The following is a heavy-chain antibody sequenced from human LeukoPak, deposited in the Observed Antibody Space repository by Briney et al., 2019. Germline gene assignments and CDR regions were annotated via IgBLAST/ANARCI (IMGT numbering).Heavy chain of an antibody. V-gene: IGHV1-2*06. CDR2: INPNSGGT. Sequence: ASAKVSCKASGYTFTGYYMHWVRQAPGQGLEWMGRINPNSGGTNYAQKFQGRVTMTRNTSISTAYMELSSLRSEDTAVYYCARGLPGGYNHGDYWGQGTLVTVSS. CDR3: ARGLPGGYNHGDY. D-gene: IGHD5-24*01. CDR1: GYTFTGYY. J-gene: IGHJ4*02.